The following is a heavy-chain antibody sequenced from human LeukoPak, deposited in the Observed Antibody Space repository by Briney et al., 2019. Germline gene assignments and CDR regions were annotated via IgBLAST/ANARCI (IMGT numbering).Heavy chain of an antibody. Sequence: GGSLRLSCAASGFTFSSYGMHWVRQAPGKGLEWMAGIRYDGSNNYYAESVKGRFTISRDNSKNTLYLQMNSLRAEDTAVYYWVGGGYSYRVVNFAYWSEGTLVTVYS. V-gene: IGHV3-33*01. J-gene: IGHJ4*02. CDR1: GFTFSSYG. D-gene: IGHD5-18*01. CDR2: IRYDGSNN. CDR3: VGGGYSYRVVNFAY.